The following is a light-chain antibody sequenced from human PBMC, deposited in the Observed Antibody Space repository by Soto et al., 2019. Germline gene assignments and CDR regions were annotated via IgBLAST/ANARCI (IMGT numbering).Light chain of an antibody. CDR3: QQRTNSPLT. J-gene: IGKJ4*01. V-gene: IGKV3-11*01. CDR2: DAS. Sequence: EIVLTQSPATLSLSPGERATLSCRASQSASRYLAWYQQKPGQAPRLLIYDASNRATGIPARFSGSGSGTDFTLTISSLKPEDFAVYYCQQRTNSPLTFGGGTKV. CDR1: QSASRY.